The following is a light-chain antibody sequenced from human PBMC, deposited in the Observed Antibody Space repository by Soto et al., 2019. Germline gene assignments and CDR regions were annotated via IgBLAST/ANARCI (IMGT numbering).Light chain of an antibody. V-gene: IGKV3-15*01. CDR2: GAS. CDR3: QQYHNWPPQYT. J-gene: IGKJ2*01. Sequence: EIVMTQSPASVSVSPGDGATLSCRASQSVASNVAWYQQKPGQGPRLLIHGASTRAVGVPARFSGSGSGTDFTLTINSLQSEDFAVYYCQQYHNWPPQYTFGQGTKLQIK. CDR1: QSVASN.